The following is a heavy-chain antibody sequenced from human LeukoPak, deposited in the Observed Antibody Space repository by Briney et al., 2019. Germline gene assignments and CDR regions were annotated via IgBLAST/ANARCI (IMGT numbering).Heavy chain of an antibody. J-gene: IGHJ4*02. V-gene: IGHV3-74*01. Sequence: GGSLRLSCAASGFTFSNYWMNWVRQAPGKGLESVSRINTDGTVTTYADSVKGRFTVSRDNADNTMFLQMNSVRDEDTAVYYCATKQWLAPPPDSWGQGTPVTVSS. CDR3: ATKQWLAPPPDS. CDR1: GFTFSNYW. CDR2: INTDGTVT. D-gene: IGHD6-19*01.